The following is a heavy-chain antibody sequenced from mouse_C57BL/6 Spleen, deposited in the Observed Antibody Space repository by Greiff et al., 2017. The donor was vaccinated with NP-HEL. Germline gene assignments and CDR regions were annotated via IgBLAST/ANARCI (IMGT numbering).Heavy chain of an antibody. V-gene: IGHV1-80*01. D-gene: IGHD1-1*01. Sequence: VQVVESGAELVKPGASVKISCKASGYAFSSYWMNWVKQRPGTGLEWIGQIYPGDGDTNYNGKFKGKATLTADKSSSTAYMQLSSLTSEDSAVYFCARDNDYYVEAMDYWGQGTSVTGSS. CDR3: ARDNDYYVEAMDY. CDR1: GYAFSSYW. CDR2: IYPGDGDT. J-gene: IGHJ4*01.